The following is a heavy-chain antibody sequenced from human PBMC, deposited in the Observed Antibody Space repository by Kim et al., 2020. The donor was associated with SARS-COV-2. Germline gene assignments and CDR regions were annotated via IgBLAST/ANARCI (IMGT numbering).Heavy chain of an antibody. Sequence: GGSLRLSCAASGFTFSSYAMSWVRQAPGKGLEWVSAISGSGGSTYYADSVKGRFTISRDNSKNTLYLQMNSLRAEDTAVYYCAKMGLITMIVVVNPLDYWGQGTLVTVSS. CDR3: AKMGLITMIVVVNPLDY. V-gene: IGHV3-23*01. CDR2: ISGSGGST. CDR1: GFTFSSYA. D-gene: IGHD3-22*01. J-gene: IGHJ4*02.